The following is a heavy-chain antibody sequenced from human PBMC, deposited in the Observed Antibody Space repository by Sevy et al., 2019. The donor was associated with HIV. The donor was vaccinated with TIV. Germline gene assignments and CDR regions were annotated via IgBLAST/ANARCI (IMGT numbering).Heavy chain of an antibody. V-gene: IGHV3-21*01. CDR1: GFTFSSYS. D-gene: IGHD1-26*01. J-gene: IGHJ6*02. Sequence: GGSLRLSCAASGFTFSSYSMNWVRQAPGKGLEWVSSISSSSSYIYYADSVKGRLTISRDNAKNSLYLQMNSLRAEDTAVYYCARDGTYGLANYGMDVWGQGTTVTVSS. CDR2: ISSSSSYI. CDR3: ARDGTYGLANYGMDV.